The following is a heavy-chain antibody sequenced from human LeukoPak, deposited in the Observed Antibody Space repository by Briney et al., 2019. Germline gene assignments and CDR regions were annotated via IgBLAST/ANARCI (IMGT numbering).Heavy chain of an antibody. CDR3: ARVIGYNWNYVDY. CDR1: GFTFSTYS. J-gene: IGHJ4*02. CDR2: IRRTGTYI. D-gene: IGHD1-20*01. Sequence: GGSLRLSCAASGFTFSTYSMNWVRQAPGKGLEWASSIRRTGTYIYCAESVKGRFTISRDNAKTSLYLQMNSLRAEDTAVYFCARVIGYNWNYVDYWGQGTLLTVSS. V-gene: IGHV3-21*01.